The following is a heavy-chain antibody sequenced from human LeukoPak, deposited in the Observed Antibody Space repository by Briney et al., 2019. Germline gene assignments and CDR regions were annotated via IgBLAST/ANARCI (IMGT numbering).Heavy chain of an antibody. Sequence: SETLSLTCTVSGGSVSSGSFYWSWTRQAPGKGLEWVGYLYYSGRTNYNPSLKSRVSISVDTSKNQFSLRLSSVTAADTALYYCARSPDPLRHLEWLPRLYFDDWGQGTLVTVSS. CDR3: ARSPDPLRHLEWLPRLYFDD. CDR2: LYYSGRT. D-gene: IGHD3-3*01. CDR1: GGSVSSGSFY. J-gene: IGHJ4*02. V-gene: IGHV4-61*01.